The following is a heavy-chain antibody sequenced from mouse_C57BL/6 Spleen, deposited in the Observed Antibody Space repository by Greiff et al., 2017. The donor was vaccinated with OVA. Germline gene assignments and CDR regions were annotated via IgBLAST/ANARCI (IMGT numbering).Heavy chain of an antibody. V-gene: IGHV1-18*01. CDR2: INPNNGGT. D-gene: IGHD2-5*01. J-gene: IGHJ1*03. CDR3: ARKNSNYDWYFDV. Sequence: VQLQQSGPELVKPGASVQIPCKASGYTFTDYNMDWVKQSHGTSLEWIGDINPNNGGTIYNQKFKGKATLTVDKSSSTAYMELRSLTSEDTAVYYCARKNSNYDWYFDVWGTGTTVTVSS. CDR1: GYTFTDYN.